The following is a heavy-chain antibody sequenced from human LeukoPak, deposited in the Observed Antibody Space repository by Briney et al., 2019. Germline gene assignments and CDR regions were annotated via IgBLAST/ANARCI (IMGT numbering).Heavy chain of an antibody. CDR3: ARGHYDVLAASYKWTPDY. Sequence: GGSLRLSCAASGFTFNTFNMNWVRQAPGKGLEWVSSITSGGDYIYYADSVKGRFTPSRDNAKNSLSLQLNSLRVEDTAVYYCARGHYDVLAASYKWTPDYWGQGTLVTVSS. CDR2: ITSGGDYI. D-gene: IGHD3-9*01. V-gene: IGHV3-21*01. CDR1: GFTFNTFN. J-gene: IGHJ4*02.